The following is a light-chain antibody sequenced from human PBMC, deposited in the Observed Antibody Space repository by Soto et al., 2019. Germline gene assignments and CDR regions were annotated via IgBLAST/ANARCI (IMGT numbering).Light chain of an antibody. CDR1: ENIRTS. CDR2: DAF. CDR3: QQRASWPPFT. V-gene: IGKV3-11*01. J-gene: IGKJ4*01. Sequence: EVILTQFPATLSMSPGESATLSCRASENIRTSLAWYQHRPGQPPRLLIYDAFNRATGIPPRFSGGGSGTDFTLTISGLEPEDSAVYYCQQRASWPPFTFGGGTKVEIK.